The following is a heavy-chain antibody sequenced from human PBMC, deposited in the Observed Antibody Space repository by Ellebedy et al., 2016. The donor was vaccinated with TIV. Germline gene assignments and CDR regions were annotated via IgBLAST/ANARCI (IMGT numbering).Heavy chain of an antibody. CDR1: GYTFTSYG. V-gene: IGHV1-3*01. CDR3: ARGGRIVATPIDY. CDR2: INAGNGNT. Sequence: ASVKVSXXASGYTFTSYGISWVRQAPGQGLEWMGWINAGNGNTKYSQKFQGRVTITRDTSASTAYMELSSLRSEDTAVYYCARGGRIVATPIDYWGQGTLVTVSS. D-gene: IGHD5-12*01. J-gene: IGHJ4*02.